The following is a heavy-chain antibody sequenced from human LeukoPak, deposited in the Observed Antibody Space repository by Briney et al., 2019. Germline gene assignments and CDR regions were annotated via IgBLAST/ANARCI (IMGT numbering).Heavy chain of an antibody. J-gene: IGHJ4*02. V-gene: IGHV4-34*01. Sequence: SETLSLTCAVYGGSFSGYYWSWIRQPPGKGLEWIWEINHSGSTNYNPSLKSRVTISVDTSKNQFSLKLSSVTAADTAVYYCARGAVAARYGVFDYWGQGTLVTVSS. D-gene: IGHD6-6*01. CDR3: ARGAVAARYGVFDY. CDR2: INHSGST. CDR1: GGSFSGYY.